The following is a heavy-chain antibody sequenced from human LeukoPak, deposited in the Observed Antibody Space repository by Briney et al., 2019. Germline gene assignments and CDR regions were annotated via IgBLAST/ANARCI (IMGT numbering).Heavy chain of an antibody. CDR2: ISGSGGST. CDR3: APSPYYASGGL. CDR1: GFTFSSYA. D-gene: IGHD3-22*01. J-gene: IGHJ4*02. V-gene: IGHV3-23*01. Sequence: PGGSLRLSCAASGFTFSSYAMSWVRQAAGKGREWVSAISGSGGSTYYADSVKGRFTISRDNSKNTLYLQMNSLRAEDTAVYYCAPSPYYASGGLWGQGTLVTVSS.